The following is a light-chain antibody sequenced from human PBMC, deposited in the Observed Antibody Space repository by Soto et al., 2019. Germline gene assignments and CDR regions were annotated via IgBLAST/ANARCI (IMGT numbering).Light chain of an antibody. CDR2: DAS. J-gene: IGKJ2*01. CDR1: QSVSSY. V-gene: IGKV3-11*01. Sequence: EIVLTQSPATLSLSPGERATLSCRASQSVSSYLAWYQQKPGQAPRLLIYDASNRATGIPARFSGSGSGKGFTLTISSLEPEDFAVYYCQQRSNWPRGTFGQGTKLEIK. CDR3: QQRSNWPRGT.